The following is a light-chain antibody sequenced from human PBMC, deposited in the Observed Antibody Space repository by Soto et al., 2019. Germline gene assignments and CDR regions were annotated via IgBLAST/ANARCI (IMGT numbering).Light chain of an antibody. V-gene: IGKV1-5*01. Sequence: DIQMTQSPSTLSASVGDRVTITCRARQSSSSWLAWYQQNPGKAPKVLIYDASKLESGVPSRFSGSGSDLEFTLTIRSLQPADFATYYCKQYNSYSLTFGGGTKVEIK. CDR1: QSSSSW. J-gene: IGKJ4*01. CDR3: KQYNSYSLT. CDR2: DAS.